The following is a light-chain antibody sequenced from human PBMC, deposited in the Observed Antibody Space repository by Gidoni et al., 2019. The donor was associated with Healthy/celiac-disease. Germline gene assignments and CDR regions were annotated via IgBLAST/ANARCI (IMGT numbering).Light chain of an antibody. CDR1: QSVSSSY. CDR2: GAS. J-gene: IGKJ2*01. CDR3: QQYGSSQYT. Sequence: EIVLTQSPGTLSLSQGERATLSCRASQSVSSSYLAWYQQKPGQAPRLLISGASSRATGIPDRFSGSGSGTDFTLTISRLEPEDFAVYYCQQYGSSQYTFGQXTKLEIK. V-gene: IGKV3-20*01.